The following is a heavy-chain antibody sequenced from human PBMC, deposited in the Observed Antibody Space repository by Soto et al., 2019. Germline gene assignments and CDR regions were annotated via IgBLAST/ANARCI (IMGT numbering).Heavy chain of an antibody. D-gene: IGHD6-19*01. CDR1: GFTFSSYA. CDR2: ISYDGSNK. V-gene: IGHV3-30-3*01. Sequence: QVQLVESGGGVVQPGRSLRLSCAASGFTFSSYAMHWVRQAPGKGLEWVAVISYDGSNKYYADSVKGRFTISRDNSKNTLYLQMNSLRAEDTAVYYCAREPGIAVASGYWGQGTLVTVSS. J-gene: IGHJ4*02. CDR3: AREPGIAVASGY.